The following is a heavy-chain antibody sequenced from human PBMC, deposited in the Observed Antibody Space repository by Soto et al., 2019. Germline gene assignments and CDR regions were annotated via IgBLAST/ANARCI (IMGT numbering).Heavy chain of an antibody. CDR2: IDLIDSYT. CDR3: ARPIYGDYEFGMDV. J-gene: IGHJ6*02. D-gene: IGHD4-17*01. Sequence: GESLKISCKGSGYSFTSYWISWVRQMPGKGLEWMGRIDLIDSYTNYSPSFQGHVTISADKSISTAYLQWSSLKASDTAMYYCARPIYGDYEFGMDVWGQGTTVTVSS. CDR1: GYSFTSYW. V-gene: IGHV5-10-1*01.